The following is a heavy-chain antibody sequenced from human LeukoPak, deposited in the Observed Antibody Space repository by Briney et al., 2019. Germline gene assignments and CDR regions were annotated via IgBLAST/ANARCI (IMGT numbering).Heavy chain of an antibody. CDR1: GFTFDDYA. CDR2: VSWNSGSI. D-gene: IGHD4-17*01. CDR3: TKDIDGDYRFGVDF. J-gene: IGHJ4*02. V-gene: IGHV3-9*01. Sequence: LSGGSLRLSCAASGFTFDDYAMHWVRQVPGKGLEWVSGVSWNSGSIGYADSVKGRFTISRDNAKNSLYLQMNSLRAEDTALYYCTKDIDGDYRFGVDFWGQGTLVTVSS.